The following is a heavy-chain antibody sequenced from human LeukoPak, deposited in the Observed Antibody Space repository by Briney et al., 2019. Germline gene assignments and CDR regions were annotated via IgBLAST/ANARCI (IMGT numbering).Heavy chain of an antibody. CDR3: AKIYSNYEDAFDI. D-gene: IGHD4-11*01. J-gene: IGHJ3*02. Sequence: GGSLRLSCAASRFTFSSYGMHWVRQAPGKGLEWVAFIRYDGNKKYDVDSVKGRFTISRDNSNNTLYLQMNSLRAEDTAVYYCAKIYSNYEDAFDIWGQGTMVTVSS. V-gene: IGHV3-30*02. CDR1: RFTFSSYG. CDR2: IRYDGNKK.